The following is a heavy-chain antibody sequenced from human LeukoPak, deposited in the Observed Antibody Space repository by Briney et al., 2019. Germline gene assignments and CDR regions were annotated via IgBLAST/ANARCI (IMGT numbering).Heavy chain of an antibody. Sequence: PSQTLSLTCTVSGGSISSGGYYWSWIRQHPGKGLEWIGYIHYSGSTYYNPSLKSRVTISVDTSKNQFSLKLSSVTAADTAVYYCARDGGYSYGYGDAFDIWGQGTMVTVSS. CDR3: ARDGGYSYGYGDAFDI. J-gene: IGHJ3*02. CDR2: IHYSGST. V-gene: IGHV4-31*03. CDR1: GGSISSGGYY. D-gene: IGHD5-18*01.